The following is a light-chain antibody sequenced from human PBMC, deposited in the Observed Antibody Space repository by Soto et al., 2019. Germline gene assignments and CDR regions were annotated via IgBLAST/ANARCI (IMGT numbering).Light chain of an antibody. J-gene: IGLJ3*02. CDR3: CSYTSSSTLV. Sequence: QSALTQPASVSGSPGQSITISCTGTSSDVGGYNHVSWYQQHPGKAPKLIIYEVSNRPSGVSNRFSGSKSGNTASLTISGLQADDEADYYCCSYTSSSTLVFGGGTKLTVL. V-gene: IGLV2-14*01. CDR2: EVS. CDR1: SSDVGGYNH.